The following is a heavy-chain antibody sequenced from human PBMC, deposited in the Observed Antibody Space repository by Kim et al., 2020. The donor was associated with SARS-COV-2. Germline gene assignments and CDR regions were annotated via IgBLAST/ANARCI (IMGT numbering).Heavy chain of an antibody. CDR3: ARQSNMDV. V-gene: IGHV1-3*04. CDR2: INIANGNI. CDR1: GYTFTSSG. Sequence: ASVKVSCKASGYTFTSSGISWARQAPGQRLEWMGWINIANGNIKYSQKFQDRVTMSRDTSARTAYMELNSLRSEDAAVYYCARQSNMDVWGQGTPVTVSS. J-gene: IGHJ6*02.